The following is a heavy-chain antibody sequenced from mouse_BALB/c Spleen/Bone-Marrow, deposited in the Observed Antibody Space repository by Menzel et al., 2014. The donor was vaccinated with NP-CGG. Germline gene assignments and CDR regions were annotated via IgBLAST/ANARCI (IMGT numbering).Heavy chain of an antibody. CDR3: ARFPFPY. J-gene: IGHJ3*01. CDR1: GFNIKDTY. Sequence: VQLQQSGAELVKPGASVKLSCTASGFNIKDTYMHWVKQRPEQGLEWIGKIDPANGNTKYDPKFQGKATTTADTSSNTAYPQLSSLTSEDTAVYYCARFPFPYWGQGTLVTVSA. V-gene: IGHV14-3*02. CDR2: IDPANGNT.